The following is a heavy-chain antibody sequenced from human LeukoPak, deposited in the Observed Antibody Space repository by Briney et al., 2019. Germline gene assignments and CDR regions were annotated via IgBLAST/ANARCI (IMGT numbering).Heavy chain of an antibody. J-gene: IGHJ3*02. CDR1: GGSISSYY. Sequence: SETLSLTCPVSGGSISSYYWSWIRQPPGKGLEWIGYIYYSGSTNYNPSLKSRVTISVDTSKNQFSLKLSSVTAADTAVYYCARESTYYYDSSGYSDAFDIWGQGTMVTVSS. D-gene: IGHD3-22*01. CDR2: IYYSGST. V-gene: IGHV4-59*01. CDR3: ARESTYYYDSSGYSDAFDI.